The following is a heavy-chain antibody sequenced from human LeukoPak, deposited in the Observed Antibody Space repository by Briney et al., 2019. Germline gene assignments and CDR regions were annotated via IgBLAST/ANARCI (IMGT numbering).Heavy chain of an antibody. J-gene: IGHJ4*02. CDR1: GFTFNSSA. Sequence: PGGSLRLSCAASGFTFNSSAMNWVRQPPGKGLEWVSAISGSGGNTYYADSVKGRFTISRDNSENTLYLQMNSLRAEDTAVYYCGNRGSTSGYYDYWGQGTLVTVSP. D-gene: IGHD3-22*01. CDR3: GNRGSTSGYYDY. CDR2: ISGSGGNT. V-gene: IGHV3-23*01.